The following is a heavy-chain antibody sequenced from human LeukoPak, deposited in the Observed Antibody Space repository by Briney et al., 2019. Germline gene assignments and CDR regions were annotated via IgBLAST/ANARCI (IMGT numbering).Heavy chain of an antibody. CDR3: AKEDFYVWGSHRLLDY. J-gene: IGHJ4*02. CDR2: ISGNSGST. D-gene: IGHD3-16*02. CDR1: GFTFKNYA. V-gene: IGHV3-23*01. Sequence: PGGSLRLSCAASGFTFKNYAMSWVRQAPGRGLEWVSGISGNSGSTYYADSVKGRFTISRDNSKDTLYLQMNSLRAEDTAVYYCAKEDFYVWGSHRLLDYWGQGTLVTVSS.